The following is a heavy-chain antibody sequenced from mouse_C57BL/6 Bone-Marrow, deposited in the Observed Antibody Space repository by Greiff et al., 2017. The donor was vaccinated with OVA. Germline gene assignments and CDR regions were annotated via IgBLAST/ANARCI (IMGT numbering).Heavy chain of an antibody. CDR3: AREGYIAY. CDR2: ISDGGSYT. Sequence: EVQLVESGGGLVKPGGSLKLSCAASGFTFSSYAMSWVRQTPEKRLEWVATISDGGSYTYYPDNVKGRFTISRDNAKNNLYLQMSHLKSEDTAMYYCAREGYIAYWGQGTLVTVSA. CDR1: GFTFSSYA. V-gene: IGHV5-4*01. D-gene: IGHD3-1*01. J-gene: IGHJ3*01.